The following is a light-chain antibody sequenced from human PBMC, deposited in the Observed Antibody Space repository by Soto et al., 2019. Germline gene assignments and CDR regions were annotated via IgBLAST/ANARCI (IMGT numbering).Light chain of an antibody. Sequence: IVLTQSPGTLSLTPGERATLSCRASQSVTNNYLAWYQQKPGQAPRLLINGASTRATGIPSRFSGSGSGTEFNLTISSLQSEDFAVYYCQQYNNWPTFGQGTKV. CDR1: QSVTNN. V-gene: IGKV3-15*01. J-gene: IGKJ1*01. CDR2: GAS. CDR3: QQYNNWPT.